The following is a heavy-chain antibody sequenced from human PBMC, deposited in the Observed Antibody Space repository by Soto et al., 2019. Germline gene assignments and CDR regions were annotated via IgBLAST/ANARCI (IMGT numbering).Heavy chain of an antibody. V-gene: IGHV1-69*13. D-gene: IGHD6-13*01. CDR3: APVMSDSSSWHPFDY. Sequence: ASVKVSCKASGGTFSSYAISWVRQAPGQGLEWMGGIIPIFGTANYAQKFQGRVTITADESTSTAYMELSSLRSEDTAVYYCAPVMSDSSSWHPFDYWGQGTLVTVYS. J-gene: IGHJ4*02. CDR1: GGTFSSYA. CDR2: IIPIFGTA.